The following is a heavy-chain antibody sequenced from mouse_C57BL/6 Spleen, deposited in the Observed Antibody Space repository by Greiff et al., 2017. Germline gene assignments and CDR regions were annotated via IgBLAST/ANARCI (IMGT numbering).Heavy chain of an antibody. Sequence: EVMLVESGGDLVKPGGSLKLSCAASGFTFSSYGMSWVRQTPDKRLEWVATISSAGSYTNYTDSVKGRFTISRDNAKNTLYLQMSSLKSEDTAMYYCARHRGDYRYFDVWGTGTTVTVSS. D-gene: IGHD2-13*01. CDR1: GFTFSSYG. V-gene: IGHV5-6*01. J-gene: IGHJ1*03. CDR3: ARHRGDYRYFDV. CDR2: ISSAGSYT.